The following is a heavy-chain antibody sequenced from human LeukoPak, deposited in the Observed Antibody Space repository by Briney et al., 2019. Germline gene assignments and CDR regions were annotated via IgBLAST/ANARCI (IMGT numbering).Heavy chain of an antibody. V-gene: IGHV3-53*01. J-gene: IGHJ4*02. D-gene: IGHD3-22*01. CDR3: ARAGYYDSSGYPYYFDY. CDR1: GFTVSSNY. Sequence: PGGSLRLSCAASGFTVSSNYMLWVRQAPGKGLEWVSFIYSGGSTYYADSVKGRFTISRDNAKNTMYLQMNSLRAEDTAVYYCARAGYYDSSGYPYYFDYWGQGTLVTVSS. CDR2: IYSGGST.